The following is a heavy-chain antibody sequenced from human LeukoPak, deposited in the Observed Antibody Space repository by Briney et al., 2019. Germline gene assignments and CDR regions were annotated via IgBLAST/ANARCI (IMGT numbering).Heavy chain of an antibody. CDR2: VTPTSGYT. D-gene: IGHD2-8*01. V-gene: IGHV1-8*03. CDR1: GYTFTSYG. CDR3: ARGETQCMDY. J-gene: IGHJ4*02. Sequence: ASVKVSCKASGYTFTSYGISWVRQAPGQGLEWMGWVTPTSGYTGYAHSFQGRVTITRDTSIGTVYLELSTLRSEDTAVYYCARGETQCMDYWGQGTLVTVSS.